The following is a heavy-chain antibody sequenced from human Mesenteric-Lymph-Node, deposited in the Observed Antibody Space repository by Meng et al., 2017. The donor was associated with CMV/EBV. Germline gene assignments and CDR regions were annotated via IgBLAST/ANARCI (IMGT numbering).Heavy chain of an antibody. Sequence: GESLKISCAASGFTFSSYDMHWVRQTSGKGLEWVSSISSSSSHIYYADSVKGRFTISRDNAKNSLSLQMNSLRAEDTAVYYCARARDFDWLLTVDYWGQGTLVTVSS. CDR2: ISSSSSHI. J-gene: IGHJ4*02. CDR3: ARARDFDWLLTVDY. V-gene: IGHV3-21*01. D-gene: IGHD3-9*01. CDR1: GFTFSSYD.